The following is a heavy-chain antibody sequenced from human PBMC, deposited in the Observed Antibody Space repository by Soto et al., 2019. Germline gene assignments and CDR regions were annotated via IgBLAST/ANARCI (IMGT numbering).Heavy chain of an antibody. CDR1: GGSISSGGYY. CDR3: ARSFFP. D-gene: IGHD3-3*01. CDR2: IYYIGST. Sequence: SETLSLTCTVSGGSISSGGYYWNWIRQHPGKGLEWIGYIYYIGSTYYNPSLKSRVTISLDTSKNHFSLKLSSVTAADTAVYYSARSFFPWGQGTLVTVSS. V-gene: IGHV4-31*03. J-gene: IGHJ5*02.